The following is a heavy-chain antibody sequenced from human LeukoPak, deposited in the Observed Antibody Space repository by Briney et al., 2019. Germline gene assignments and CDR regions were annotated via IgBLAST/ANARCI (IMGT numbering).Heavy chain of an antibody. CDR3: AKDGDDASGYYYAFPY. Sequence: GGSLRLSCAASGFTFSSSWMHWVRQAPEKGLEWVSAINDNGGSTFYADSVRGRFTISRDNSRNTLYLQMNSLRAEDTALYYCAKDGDDASGYYYAFPYWGQGTLVTVSS. D-gene: IGHD3-22*01. J-gene: IGHJ4*02. V-gene: IGHV3-23*01. CDR2: INDNGGST. CDR1: GFTFSSSW.